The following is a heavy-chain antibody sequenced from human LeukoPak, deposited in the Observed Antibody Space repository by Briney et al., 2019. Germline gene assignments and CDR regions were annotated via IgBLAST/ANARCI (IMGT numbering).Heavy chain of an antibody. V-gene: IGHV4-59*01. D-gene: IGHD3-10*01. CDR3: ARGGDMVRGRMDV. CDR1: GGSISSYY. J-gene: IGHJ6*02. Sequence: SETLSLTCTISGGSISSYYWSWIRQPPGKGLEWIGYIYYSGSTNYNPSLKSRVTISVDTSKNQFSLKLSSVTAADTAVYYCARGGDMVRGRMDVWGQGTTVTVSS. CDR2: IYYSGST.